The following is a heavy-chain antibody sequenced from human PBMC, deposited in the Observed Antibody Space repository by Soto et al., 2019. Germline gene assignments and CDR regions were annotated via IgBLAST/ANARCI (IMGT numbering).Heavy chain of an antibody. Sequence: PSETLSLTCTVSGGSISSYYWSWIRQPPGKGLEWIGYIYYSGTTNYNPSLKSRVTISVDTSKNQFSLKLSSVTAADTAVYYCARRYGGNLDYWGQGTLVTVSS. V-gene: IGHV4-59*08. CDR1: GGSISSYY. D-gene: IGHD1-26*01. J-gene: IGHJ4*02. CDR3: ARRYGGNLDY. CDR2: IYYSGTT.